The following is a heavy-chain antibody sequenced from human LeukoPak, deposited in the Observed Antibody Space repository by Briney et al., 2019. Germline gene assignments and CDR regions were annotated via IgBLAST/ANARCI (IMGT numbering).Heavy chain of an antibody. Sequence: GGSLRLSCAASGFTFSDYYMSWIRQAPGQGLEWVSYISSSGSTIYYADSVKGRFTISRDNAKNSLYLPMNSLRAEDTAVYYCAKGYYDSSGAPYDYWAREPWSPSPQ. CDR2: ISSSGSTI. D-gene: IGHD3-22*01. V-gene: IGHV3-11*01. CDR3: AKGYYDSSGAPYDY. CDR1: GFTFSDYY. J-gene: IGHJ4*02.